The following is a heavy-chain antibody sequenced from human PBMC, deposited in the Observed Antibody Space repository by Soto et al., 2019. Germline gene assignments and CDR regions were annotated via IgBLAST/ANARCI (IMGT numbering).Heavy chain of an antibody. J-gene: IGHJ3*01. V-gene: IGHV1-18*01. CDR1: GYNFRNFG. Sequence: QVQLEQSGDAVKKPGASVKVSCKASGYNFRNFGITWVRQASGLGLEWLGWISGYNGRTSSARNFLDRAVSTTDTATETALLELRSLSSDATGMYYCAREGFSSGFDPFDFWGQGTKVTVSS. CDR3: AREGFSSGFDPFDF. CDR2: ISGYNGRT. D-gene: IGHD5-18*01.